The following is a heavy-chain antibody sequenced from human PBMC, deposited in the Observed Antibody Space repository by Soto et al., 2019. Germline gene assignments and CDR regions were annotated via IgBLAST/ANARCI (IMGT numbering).Heavy chain of an antibody. CDR3: ARDKITGLFDY. D-gene: IGHD2-8*02. CDR2: IYHSGST. J-gene: IGHJ4*02. V-gene: IGHV4-30-4*01. CDR1: GGSLSRGDYY. Sequence: SETLSLTCTVSGGSLSRGDYYWSWIRQPPGKGLEWIGYIYHSGSTYYNPSLKSRVTISVDRSKNQFSLKLTSVTAADTAVYYCARDKITGLFDYWGQGTLVTVSS.